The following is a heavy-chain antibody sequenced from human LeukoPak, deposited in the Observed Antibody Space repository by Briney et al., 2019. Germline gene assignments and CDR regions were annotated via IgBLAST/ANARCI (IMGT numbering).Heavy chain of an antibody. J-gene: IGHJ4*02. V-gene: IGHV3-11*03. Sequence: GGSLRLSCAASGFTFSDYYMSWIRQAPGKGLEWVSYISSTGGYTNYADSVKGRFTISRDNAKNSLFLQMNSLRAEDTAVYYSASPAAGTDSDFWSQGTLVTVSS. CDR2: ISSTGGYT. D-gene: IGHD6-13*01. CDR1: GFTFSDYY. CDR3: ASPAAGTDSDF.